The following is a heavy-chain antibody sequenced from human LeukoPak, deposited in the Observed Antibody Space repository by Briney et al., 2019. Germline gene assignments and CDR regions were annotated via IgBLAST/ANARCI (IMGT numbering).Heavy chain of an antibody. Sequence: PGGSLRLSCAASGFTITNARMGWVRQAPGKGLEWVGLIKSKIDGGTTDFAAPVKGRFTISIDDSKHTLYLQMNSLKSEDTGVYYCTTERYDYVWGSYRHSRIDYWGQGTLVTVSS. V-gene: IGHV3-15*01. D-gene: IGHD3-16*02. J-gene: IGHJ4*02. CDR2: IKSKIDGGTT. CDR3: TTERYDYVWGSYRHSRIDY. CDR1: GFTITNAR.